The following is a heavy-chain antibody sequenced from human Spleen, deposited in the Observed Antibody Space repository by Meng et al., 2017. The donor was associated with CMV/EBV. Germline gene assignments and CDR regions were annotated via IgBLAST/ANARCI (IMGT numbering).Heavy chain of an antibody. Sequence: SCAIRWVRQAPGQGLEWMGGIIPIFGTANYAQKFQGRVTITTDESTSTAYMELSSLRSEDTAVYYCARAYKSYYDSSGSFVPSFDYWGQGTLVTVSS. D-gene: IGHD3-22*01. CDR3: ARAYKSYYDSSGSFVPSFDY. V-gene: IGHV1-69*05. J-gene: IGHJ4*02. CDR1: SCA. CDR2: IIPIFGTA.